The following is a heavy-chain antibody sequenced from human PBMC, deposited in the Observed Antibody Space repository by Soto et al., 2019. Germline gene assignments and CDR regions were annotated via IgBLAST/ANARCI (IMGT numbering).Heavy chain of an antibody. Sequence: GVLRLSCAASGFTFSDYYMSWIRQAPGKGLEWVSYISSSGSTIYYADSVKGRFTISRDNAKNSLYLQMNSLRAEDTAVYYCASGYSSGWYVFDYWGQGTLVTVSS. CDR2: ISSSGSTI. CDR1: GFTFSDYY. J-gene: IGHJ4*02. CDR3: ASGYSSGWYVFDY. V-gene: IGHV3-11*01. D-gene: IGHD6-19*01.